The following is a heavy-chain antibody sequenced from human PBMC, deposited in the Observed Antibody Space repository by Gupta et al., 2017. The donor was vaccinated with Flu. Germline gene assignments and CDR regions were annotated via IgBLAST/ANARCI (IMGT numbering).Heavy chain of an antibody. D-gene: IGHD2-15*01. Sequence: EVQLVESGGGLVQTGGSLRLSCAVSAFTFTNYKMPWVRQAPGKGLEWVSHVDDRGSTTSDADSAKGRFTISRDNAKNSLYLQMNSLRAEDTAVYYGAGELGSCCKFDQWGQGALVTVSS. J-gene: IGHJ4*02. CDR2: VDDRGSTT. V-gene: IGHV3-48*03. CDR3: AGELGSCCKFDQ. CDR1: AFTFTNYK.